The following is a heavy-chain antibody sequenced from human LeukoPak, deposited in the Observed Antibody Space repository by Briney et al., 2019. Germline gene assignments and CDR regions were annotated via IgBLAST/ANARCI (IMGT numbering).Heavy chain of an antibody. CDR3: ASFRFFPAASDY. V-gene: IGHV4-59*12. Sequence: SETLPLTCTVSGGSISSYYWSWIRQPPGKGLEWIGYIYYSGSTNYNPSLKSRVTISVDTSKNQFSLKLSSVTAADTAVYYCASFRFFPAASDYWGQGTLVTVSS. D-gene: IGHD2-2*01. CDR2: IYYSGST. J-gene: IGHJ4*02. CDR1: GGSISSYY.